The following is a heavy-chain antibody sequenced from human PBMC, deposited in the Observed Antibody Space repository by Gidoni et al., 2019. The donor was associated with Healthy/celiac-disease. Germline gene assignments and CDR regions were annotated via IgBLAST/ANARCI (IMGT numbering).Heavy chain of an antibody. V-gene: IGHV1-18*04. D-gene: IGHD2-8*01. CDR2: ISAYNGNT. Sequence: QVPLVQSGAEVTKPGASVKVSCKASGYTFTRYGIRVVRQAPGQGLEWMGWISAYNGNTNDAQKLQGRGTMTTDTSTSTAYMELRSLRSDDTAVYYWARASLGYCTNGVCSDAFDIWGQGTMVTGSS. J-gene: IGHJ3*02. CDR1: GYTFTRYG. CDR3: ARASLGYCTNGVCSDAFDI.